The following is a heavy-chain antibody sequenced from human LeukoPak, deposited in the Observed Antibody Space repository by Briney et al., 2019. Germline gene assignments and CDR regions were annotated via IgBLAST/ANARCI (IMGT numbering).Heavy chain of an antibody. J-gene: IGHJ4*02. CDR2: ISGSGGST. CDR1: GFTFSSYA. Sequence: PGGSLRLSCAASGFTFSSYAMSWVRQAPGKGLEWVSAISGSGGSTYYADSVKGRFTISRDNSKNTLYLHMNSLRAEDTAVYYCAKDYHYYDSSGYSHPFDYWGQGTLVTVSS. V-gene: IGHV3-23*01. CDR3: AKDYHYYDSSGYSHPFDY. D-gene: IGHD3-22*01.